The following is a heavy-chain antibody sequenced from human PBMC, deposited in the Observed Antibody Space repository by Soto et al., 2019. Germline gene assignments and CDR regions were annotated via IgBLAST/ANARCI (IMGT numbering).Heavy chain of an antibody. D-gene: IGHD3-22*01. CDR1: GGSISSYY. J-gene: IGHJ5*02. CDR2: IYYSGST. CDR3: EREYYYDSSGYRIFGP. V-gene: IGHV4-59*01. Sequence: SETLSLTCTVSGGSISSYYWSWIRQSPGKGLEWIGYIYYSGSTNYNPSLKSRVTISVDTSKNQFSLKLSSVTAADTAVYYCEREYYYDSSGYRIFGPWGQGTLVTVSS.